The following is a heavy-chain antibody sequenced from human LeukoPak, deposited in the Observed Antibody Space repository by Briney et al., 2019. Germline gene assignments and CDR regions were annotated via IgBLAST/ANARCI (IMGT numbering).Heavy chain of an antibody. V-gene: IGHV4-61*01. J-gene: IGHJ4*02. Sequence: PSETLSLTCTVSGGSVSSGSYYWSWIRQPPGKGLEWIGEIYHSGSTNYNPSLKSRVTISVDKSKNQFSLKLSSVTAADTAVYYCARFGAWFGELLSDYFDYWGQGTLVTVSS. CDR3: ARFGAWFGELLSDYFDY. D-gene: IGHD3-10*01. CDR1: GGSVSSGSYY. CDR2: IYHSGST.